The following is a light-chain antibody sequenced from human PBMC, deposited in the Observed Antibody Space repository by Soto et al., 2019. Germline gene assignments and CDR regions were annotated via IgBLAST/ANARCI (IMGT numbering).Light chain of an antibody. CDR1: QSISTW. V-gene: IGKV1-5*03. Sequence: DIQMTQSPSTLSASVGDRVTITCRASQSISTWLAWYQQKPGKAPKLLIYKASSLQSGVPSRFSGSGSGTEFTLTISSLQPDDFATYYCQQYNSFWTFDQGTKVEIE. CDR2: KAS. J-gene: IGKJ1*01. CDR3: QQYNSFWT.